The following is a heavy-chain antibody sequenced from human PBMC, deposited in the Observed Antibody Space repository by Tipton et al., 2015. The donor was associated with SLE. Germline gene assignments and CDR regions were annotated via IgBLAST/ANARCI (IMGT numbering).Heavy chain of an antibody. J-gene: IGHJ6*03. CDR1: GGSFSGYY. Sequence: PSLTCAVYGGSFSGYYWSWIRQPPGKGLEWIGEINHSGSTNYNPSLKSRVTISVDTSKNQFSLKLSSVTAADTAVYYCARVRPPLSIFGVVKGTDYYYMDVWGKGTTVTVSS. CDR2: INHSGST. D-gene: IGHD3-3*01. V-gene: IGHV4-34*01. CDR3: ARVRPPLSIFGVVKGTDYYYMDV.